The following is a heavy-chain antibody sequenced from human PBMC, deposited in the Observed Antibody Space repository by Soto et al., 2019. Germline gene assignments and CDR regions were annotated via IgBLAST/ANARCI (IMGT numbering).Heavy chain of an antibody. D-gene: IGHD6-13*01. CDR3: AKVIGSWPYY. J-gene: IGHJ4*02. V-gene: IGHV3-23*01. CDR1: GFTFSSYA. Sequence: GGSLRLSCAASGFTFSSYALYWVRQAPGKGLEWVSAISGSGGSTYYADSVKGRFTISRDNSKNTLYLQMNSLRAEDTAVYYCAKVIGSWPYYWGQGTLVTVSS. CDR2: ISGSGGST.